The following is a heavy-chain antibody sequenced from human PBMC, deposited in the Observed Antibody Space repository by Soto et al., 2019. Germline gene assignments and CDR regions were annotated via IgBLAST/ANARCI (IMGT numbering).Heavy chain of an antibody. CDR1: GGSFSGYY. Sequence: QVQLQQWGAGLLKPSETLSLTCAVYGGSFSGYYWSWIRQPPGKGLEWIGEINHSGSTNYNPSLRSRVTISVDTSQNQFSLKLSSVAAADTAVYYCARGPRGLDIVVVPAAIEWDYWGQGTLVTVSS. CDR3: ARGPRGLDIVVVPAAIEWDY. CDR2: INHSGST. D-gene: IGHD2-2*01. V-gene: IGHV4-34*01. J-gene: IGHJ4*02.